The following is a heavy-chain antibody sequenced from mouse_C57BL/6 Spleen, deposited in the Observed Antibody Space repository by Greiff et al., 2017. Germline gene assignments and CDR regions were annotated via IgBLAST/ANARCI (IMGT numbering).Heavy chain of an antibody. D-gene: IGHD1-1*01. CDR1: GFNIKDYY. Sequence: EVQLQQSGAELVRPGASVKLSCTASGFNIKDYYMHWVKQRPEQGLEWIGRIDPEDGDTEYAPKFQGKATMTAATSSNTAYLQLSSLTSEDTAVYYCTNSPSITTDYFDDWGQGTTLTVSS. V-gene: IGHV14-1*01. J-gene: IGHJ2*01. CDR3: TNSPSITTDYFDD. CDR2: IDPEDGDT.